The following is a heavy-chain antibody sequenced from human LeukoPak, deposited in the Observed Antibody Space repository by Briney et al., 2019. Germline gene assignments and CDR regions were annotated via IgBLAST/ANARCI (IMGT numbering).Heavy chain of an antibody. CDR2: INPDGTTT. CDR1: GFTFSTYW. D-gene: IGHD3-3*01. CDR3: ASTIRFLEWLSYFDY. Sequence: GGSLRLSCAASGFTFSTYWMHWVRQAPGKGLVWVSRINPDGTTTSYADSVRGRFTISRDNAKNSLYLQMNSLRAEDTAVYYCASTIRFLEWLSYFDYWGQGILVTVSS. J-gene: IGHJ4*02. V-gene: IGHV3-74*01.